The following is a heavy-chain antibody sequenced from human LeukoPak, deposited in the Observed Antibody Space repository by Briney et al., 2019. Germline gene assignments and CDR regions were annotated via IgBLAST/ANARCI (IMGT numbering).Heavy chain of an antibody. CDR1: GGSISGYF. D-gene: IGHD3-16*01. CDR2: IHYSGST. V-gene: IGHV4-59*12. J-gene: IGHJ4*02. CDR3: ARGGDLAYFDY. Sequence: PSETLSLTCTVSGGSISGYFWSWIRQPPGKGLEWIGYIHYSGSTKYNPSLKSRVTISVDRSKNQLSLKQSSVTAADTAVYYCARGGDLAYFDYWGQGTLVTVSS.